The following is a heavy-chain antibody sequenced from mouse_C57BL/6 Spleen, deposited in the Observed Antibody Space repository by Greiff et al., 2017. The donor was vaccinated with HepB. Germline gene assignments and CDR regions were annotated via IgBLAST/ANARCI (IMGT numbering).Heavy chain of an antibody. D-gene: IGHD2-2*01. V-gene: IGHV1-74*01. CDR3: AIRGRSTMVTTGFAY. Sequence: QVQLKQSGAELVKPGASVKVSCKASGYTFTSYWMHWVKQRPGQGLEWIGRIHPSDSDTNYNQKFKGKATLTVDKSSSTAYMQLSSLTSEDSAVYYCAIRGRSTMVTTGFAYWGQGTLVTVSA. CDR2: IHPSDSDT. CDR1: GYTFTSYW. J-gene: IGHJ3*01.